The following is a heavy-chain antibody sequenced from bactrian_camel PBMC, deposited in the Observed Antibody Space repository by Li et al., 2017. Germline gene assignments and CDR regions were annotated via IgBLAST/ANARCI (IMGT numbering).Heavy chain of an antibody. V-gene: IGHV3S1*01. CDR1: GLPVSAHC. D-gene: IGHD1*01. J-gene: IGHJ4*01. Sequence: HVQLVESGGGSVQAGGSLRLSCTTSGLPVSAHCLGWWRQAPGKEREGVAAINGRGSRTYADSVKGRFTISRGAAKNTLYLQMNTLKPEDTATYYCARGSRFLCASDAPKPIDYTDWGQGTQVTVS. CDR3: ARGSRFLCASDAPKPIDYTD. CDR2: INGRGSRT.